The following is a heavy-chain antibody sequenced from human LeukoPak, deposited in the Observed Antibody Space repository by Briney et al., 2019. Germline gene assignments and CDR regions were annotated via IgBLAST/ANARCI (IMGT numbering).Heavy chain of an antibody. J-gene: IGHJ6*04. CDR3: AELGITMIGGV. Sequence: QSGGSLRLSCAASGFTFSSYAMSWVRQAPGKGLEWVSYISSSGSTVYYADSVKGRFTISRDNVKNSLYLQMNSLRAEDTAVYYCAELGITMIGGVWGKGTTVTVSS. CDR2: ISSSGSTV. CDR1: GFTFSSYA. V-gene: IGHV3-48*03. D-gene: IGHD3-10*02.